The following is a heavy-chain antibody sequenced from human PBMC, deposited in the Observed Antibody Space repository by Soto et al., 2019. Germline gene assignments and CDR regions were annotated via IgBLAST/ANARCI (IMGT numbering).Heavy chain of an antibody. J-gene: IGHJ3*01. CDR2: IIASGDIT. CDR1: RFNTSRYA. V-gene: IGHV3-23*01. Sequence: PGVPRRLPWAASRFNTSRYAMSWFRQRQGKRLELVSAIIASGDITYYAVSVKGLFTISIDNSKSKMFLHMNCLRAEDTAVYYCSIVMLLIVCSHATWLGAF. D-gene: IGHD3-16*01. CDR3: SIVMLLIVCSHATWLGAF.